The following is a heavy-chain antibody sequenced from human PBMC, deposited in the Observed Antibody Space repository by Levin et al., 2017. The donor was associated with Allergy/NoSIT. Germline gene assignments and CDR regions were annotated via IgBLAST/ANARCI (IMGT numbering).Heavy chain of an antibody. D-gene: IGHD2-15*01. CDR2: ISPYDDYT. CDR3: ARASALRDCSGFDCYPGYYYYYMDV. Sequence: ASVKVSCKASGYTFTKYGISWVRQAPGQGLEWMGWISPYDDYTNYAQNVQGRVSVTTDTSTNTAYMELRGLRSDDTAVYYCARASALRDCSGFDCYPGYYYYYMDVWGEGTTVTVSS. J-gene: IGHJ6*03. V-gene: IGHV1-18*01. CDR1: GYTFTKYG.